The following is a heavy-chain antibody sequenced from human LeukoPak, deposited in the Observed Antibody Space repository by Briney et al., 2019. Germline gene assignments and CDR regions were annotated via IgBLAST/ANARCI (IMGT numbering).Heavy chain of an antibody. CDR2: VIPIFGAA. CDR3: AGGDYGDYNNLDY. J-gene: IGHJ4*02. V-gene: IGHV1-69*13. CDR1: GGTFSSYA. Sequence: SVKVSCKASGGTFSSYAISWVRQAPGQGLEWMGGVIPIFGAANYAQKFQGRVTITADESTSTAYMELSSLRSEDTAVYYCAGGDYGDYNNLDYWGQGTLVTVSS. D-gene: IGHD4-17*01.